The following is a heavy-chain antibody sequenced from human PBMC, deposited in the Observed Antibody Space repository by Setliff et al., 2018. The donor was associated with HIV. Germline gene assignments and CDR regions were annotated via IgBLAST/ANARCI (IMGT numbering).Heavy chain of an antibody. CDR1: GFTFSTYG. CDR2: IEHDGSKK. Sequence: GGSLRLSCAVSGFTFSTYGMHWVRQAPGKGLEWVTFIEHDGSKKFYPDSVKGRFTISRDNSKNTLYLQMNSLRAEDTAMYYCAKTQTVITVYGPFDSWGQGTPVTVSS. CDR3: AKTQTVITVYGPFDS. V-gene: IGHV3-30*02. J-gene: IGHJ4*02. D-gene: IGHD4-4*01.